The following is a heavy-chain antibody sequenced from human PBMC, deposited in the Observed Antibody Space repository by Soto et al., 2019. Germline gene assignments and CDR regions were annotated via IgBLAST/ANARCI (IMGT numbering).Heavy chain of an antibody. J-gene: IGHJ6*02. CDR1: GFTFSSYG. V-gene: IGHV3-30*18. CDR3: AKSPDYYYYYGMDV. Sequence: QVQLVESGGGVVQPGRSLRLSCAASGFTFSSYGMHWVRQAPGKGLEWVAVTSFDGSNKYYADSVKGRLTISRDNSKSTLYPQMNSLRAEDTAVYYCAKSPDYYYYYGMDVWGQGTTVTVSS. CDR2: TSFDGSNK.